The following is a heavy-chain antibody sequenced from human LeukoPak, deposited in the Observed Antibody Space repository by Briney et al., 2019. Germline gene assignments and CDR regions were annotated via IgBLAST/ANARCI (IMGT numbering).Heavy chain of an antibody. CDR1: GGSISYYY. CDR2: IYYTGST. Sequence: SETLSLTCTVSGGSISYYYWTWIRQSPGKGPEWIGQIYYTGSTYYNPSLKRRVTISVDTSRNQFSLNLTSVTAADTAVYHCARDFAVYCGGDCYALWGQGTLVTVSS. CDR3: ARDFAVYCGGDCYAL. V-gene: IGHV4-59*01. J-gene: IGHJ4*02. D-gene: IGHD2-21*02.